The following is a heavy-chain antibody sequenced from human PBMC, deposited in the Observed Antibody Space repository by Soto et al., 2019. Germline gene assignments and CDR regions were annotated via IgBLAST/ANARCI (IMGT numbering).Heavy chain of an antibody. V-gene: IGHV4-61*01. D-gene: IGHD2-2*01. CDR3: AREDIVVVPAAIFGWFDP. CDR1: GGSVSSGSYY. CDR2: IYYSGST. J-gene: IGHJ5*02. Sequence: PSETLSLTCTVSGGSVSSGSYYWSWIRQPPGKGLEWIGYIYYSGSTNYNPSLKSRVTISVDTSKNQFSLKLSSVTAADTAVYYCAREDIVVVPAAIFGWFDPWGQGTLVTVSS.